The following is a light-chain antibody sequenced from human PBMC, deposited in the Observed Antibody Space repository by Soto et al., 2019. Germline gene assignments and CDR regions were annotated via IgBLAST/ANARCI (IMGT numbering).Light chain of an antibody. V-gene: IGLV1-44*01. J-gene: IGLJ2*01. CDR1: NSNIGSNA. CDR3: AAWDDSLNGVI. CDR2: SSS. Sequence: QSVLTQPPSASGTPGHSVTISCSGSNSNIGSNAVNWYQLLPGTAPRLLIYSSSRRPSGVPDRFSGSKSGTSASLAISGLQSEDEADYYCAAWDDSLNGVIFGGGTQLTVL.